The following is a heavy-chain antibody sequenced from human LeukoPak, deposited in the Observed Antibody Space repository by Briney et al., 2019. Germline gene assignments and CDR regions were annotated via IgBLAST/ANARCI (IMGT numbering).Heavy chain of an antibody. V-gene: IGHV4-59*08. D-gene: IGHD3-10*01. J-gene: IGHJ4*02. Sequence: PSETLSLTCTVSGGSISNYYWRWIRQPPGKGLEWIGYIYYSGSTNYSPSLKSRVTISVDTSKNQFSLKLSSVTAADTAVYYCARQAGDYWGQGTLVTVSS. CDR2: IYYSGST. CDR1: GGSISNYY. CDR3: ARQAGDY.